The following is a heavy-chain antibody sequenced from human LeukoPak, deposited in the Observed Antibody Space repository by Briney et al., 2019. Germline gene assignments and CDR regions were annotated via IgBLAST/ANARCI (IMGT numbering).Heavy chain of an antibody. D-gene: IGHD4-17*01. CDR2: ISDDGRSK. V-gene: IGHV3-30*18. J-gene: IGHJ4*02. CDR1: GFSFIGYG. Sequence: PGGSLRLSCVASGFSFIGYGMHWVRQAPGKGLEWVGVISDDGRSKDYADSVKGRFTISRDNSKDTLYLQMNSLRDEDTAVYYCAKRPSDYGDYVSYFDYWGQGTLVTVSS. CDR3: AKRPSDYGDYVSYFDY.